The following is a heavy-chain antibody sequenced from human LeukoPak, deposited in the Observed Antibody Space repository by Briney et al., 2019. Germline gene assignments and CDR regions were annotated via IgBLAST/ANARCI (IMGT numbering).Heavy chain of an antibody. CDR3: ARGPGMVRGVIIVELDY. CDR1: GYTFTSYD. V-gene: IGHV1-8*01. J-gene: IGHJ4*02. D-gene: IGHD3-10*01. CDR2: MNPNSGNT. Sequence: ASVKVSCKASGYTFTSYDINWVRQATGQGLEWMGWMNPNSGNTGYAQKFQGRVTMTRNTSISTAYMELSSLRSEDTAVYYCARGPGMVRGVIIVELDYWGQGTLVTVSS.